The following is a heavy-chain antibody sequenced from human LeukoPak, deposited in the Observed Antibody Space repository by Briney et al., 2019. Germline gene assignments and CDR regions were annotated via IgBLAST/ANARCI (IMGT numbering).Heavy chain of an antibody. Sequence: SETLSLTCTVSRGSISSSSYSWGWIRQPPGKGLEWIGNIYYSGSTHYNLSLKSRVTISVDTSKNQFSLRLSSVTAADTAVYYCASEYGDYGYSDYWGQGTLVTVSS. V-gene: IGHV4-39*01. CDR1: RGSISSSSYS. J-gene: IGHJ4*02. CDR3: ASEYGDYGYSDY. D-gene: IGHD4-17*01. CDR2: IYYSGST.